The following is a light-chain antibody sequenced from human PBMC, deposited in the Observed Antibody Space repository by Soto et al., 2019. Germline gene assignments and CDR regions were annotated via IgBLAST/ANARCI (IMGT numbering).Light chain of an antibody. CDR2: WAS. CDR1: QSVLYSSDNKNY. Sequence: DIVMTQSPDSLAVSLGERATINCRSSQSVLYSSDNKNYLAWYQQKPGQPPKLLISWASTRESGVPDRFTGSGSGTDFALTISSLQAEDGAVYYCQQYGNTPPTFGPGTKVDIK. CDR3: QQYGNTPPT. V-gene: IGKV4-1*01. J-gene: IGKJ3*01.